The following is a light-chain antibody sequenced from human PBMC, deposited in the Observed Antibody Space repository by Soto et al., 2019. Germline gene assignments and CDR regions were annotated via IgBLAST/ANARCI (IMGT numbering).Light chain of an antibody. CDR2: DAS. Sequence: EIVLTQSPVTLSLSPGERATLSCRASQSVSSSLAWYQQKPGQAPRLLIYDASNRATGIPARFSGSGSETDFNLTVSILEPEDFAVYCCQQRSNWPLSLGGGTKVEIQ. CDR1: QSVSSS. J-gene: IGKJ4*01. CDR3: QQRSNWPLS. V-gene: IGKV3-11*01.